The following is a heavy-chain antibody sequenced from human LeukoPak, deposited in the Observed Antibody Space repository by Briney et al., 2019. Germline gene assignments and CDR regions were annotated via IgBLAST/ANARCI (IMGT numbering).Heavy chain of an antibody. CDR3: ARDNYGDFEFDY. CDR2: INPSGSST. V-gene: IGHV1-46*01. CDR1: GYTFTKYF. J-gene: IGHJ4*02. D-gene: IGHD4-17*01. Sequence: GASVKVSCKASGYTFTKYFLHWVRQAPGQGLEWMGIINPSGSSTTYAQKLQGRVTMTTDTSTSTAYMELRSLRSDDTAVYYCARDNYGDFEFDYWGQGTLVTVSS.